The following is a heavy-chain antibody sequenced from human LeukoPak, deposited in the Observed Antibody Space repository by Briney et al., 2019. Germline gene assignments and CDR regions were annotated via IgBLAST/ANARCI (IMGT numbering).Heavy chain of an antibody. CDR1: GGSISSGGYY. Sequence: SQTLSLTCTVSGGSISSGGYYWSWVRQHPETGPEWLGYIYYSGTAYYNPSLKSRVTMSVDTSKNQFSLKLDSVTAADTAVYYCARFSNDHGVKFDYWGQGTLVTVSS. CDR3: ARFSNDHGVKFDY. CDR2: IYYSGTA. V-gene: IGHV4-31*03. J-gene: IGHJ4*02. D-gene: IGHD4-17*01.